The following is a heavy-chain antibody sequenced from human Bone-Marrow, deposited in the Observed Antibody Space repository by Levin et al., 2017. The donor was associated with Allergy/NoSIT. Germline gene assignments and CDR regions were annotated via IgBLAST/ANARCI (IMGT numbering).Heavy chain of an antibody. CDR2: INPNSGNT. Sequence: GGSLRLSCKTSGYTFTSYNVYWVRQAPGQGLEWMGYINPNSGNTGYAQKFQGRVTMTRNSSITTAYMQLSGLRFEDTAIYYCARGDCYSGSCYGPDWFDPWGQGTQVTVSS. V-gene: IGHV1-8*01. CDR1: GYTFTSYN. J-gene: IGHJ5*02. D-gene: IGHD2-15*01. CDR3: ARGDCYSGSCYGPDWFDP.